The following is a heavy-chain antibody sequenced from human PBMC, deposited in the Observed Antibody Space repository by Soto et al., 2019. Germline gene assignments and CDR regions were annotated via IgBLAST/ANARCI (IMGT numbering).Heavy chain of an antibody. D-gene: IGHD3-10*01. CDR3: ARDAVRGGVDS. CDR1: GFTFSSYS. Sequence: RGESLKISCAVSGFTFSSYSMTWVRQAPGKGLEWVSYIGSSSTSMFYADSVKGRFTISRDNAKNSLSLQMNSLRDEDTAVYYCARDAVRGGVDSWGQGILVTVSS. CDR2: IGSSSTSM. J-gene: IGHJ4*02. V-gene: IGHV3-48*02.